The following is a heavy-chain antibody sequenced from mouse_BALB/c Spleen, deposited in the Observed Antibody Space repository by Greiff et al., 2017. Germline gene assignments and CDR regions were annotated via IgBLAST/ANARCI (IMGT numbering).Heavy chain of an antibody. J-gene: IGHJ1*01. D-gene: IGHD2-10*02. V-gene: IGHV5-6-5*01. CDR1: GFTFSSYA. CDR2: ISTGGST. Sequence: EVQLVESGGGLVKPGGSLKLSCAASGFTFSSYAMSWVRQTPEKRLEWVASISTGGSTYYPDSVKDRFTISRDNARNILYLQMSSLRTEDTAMYYCAREYGNCFWNFEVWGEGTTVTVSS. CDR3: AREYGNCFWNFEV.